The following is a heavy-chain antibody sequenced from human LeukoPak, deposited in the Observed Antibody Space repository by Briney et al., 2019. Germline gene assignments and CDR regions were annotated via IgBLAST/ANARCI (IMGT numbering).Heavy chain of an antibody. J-gene: IGHJ1*01. D-gene: IGHD6-13*01. Sequence: PSETLSLTCTVSGGSISSYYWSWIRQPPGQGLEWIGYISYSGSTYYNPSLKSRVAISADTSKNQFSLKLSSVTAADTAVYFCARGRKPYSNSWFTEYFQHWGQGTLVTVSS. V-gene: IGHV4-59*01. CDR2: ISYSGST. CDR3: ARGRKPYSNSWFTEYFQH. CDR1: GGSISSYY.